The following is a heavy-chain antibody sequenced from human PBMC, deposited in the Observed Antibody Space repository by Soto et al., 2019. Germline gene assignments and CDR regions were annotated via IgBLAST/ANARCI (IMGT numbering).Heavy chain of an antibody. J-gene: IGHJ4*02. D-gene: IGHD6-13*01. CDR3: AKSFSSNWYDYFAY. CDR1: GMTFIADA. Sequence: GGSLRLSCAASGMTFIADAMGWVRQAPGKGLEWVSAISGSGATTYYADSVKGRFTISRDKSKNTLYLQMNSLRAEDTALYYCAKSFSSNWYDYFAYWGQVSLVTVSS. CDR2: ISGSGATT. V-gene: IGHV3-23*01.